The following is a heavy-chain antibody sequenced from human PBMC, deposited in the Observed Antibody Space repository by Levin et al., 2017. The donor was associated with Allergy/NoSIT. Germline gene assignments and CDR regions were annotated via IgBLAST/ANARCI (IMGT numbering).Heavy chain of an antibody. CDR2: IDPSDSYT. D-gene: IGHD2-15*01. J-gene: IGHJ4*02. CDR1: GYSFTSYW. Sequence: GESLKISCKGSGYSFTSYWISWVRQMPGKGLQWMGRIDPSDSYTNYSPSFQGHVTISADKSINTAYLQWSSLKASDTAMYYCARGGGGSSYDYWGQGTLVTVSS. CDR3: ARGGGGSSYDY. V-gene: IGHV5-10-1*01.